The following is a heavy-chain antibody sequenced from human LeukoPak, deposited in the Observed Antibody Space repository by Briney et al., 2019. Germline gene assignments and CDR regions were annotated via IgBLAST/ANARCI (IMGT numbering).Heavy chain of an antibody. CDR2: IYYSGST. J-gene: IGHJ3*02. CDR3: ASLRKRGGAFDI. V-gene: IGHV4-59*01. CDR1: GGSISSYY. Sequence: SETLSLTCTVSGGSISSYYWSWIRQPPGKGLEWIGYIYYSGSTNYNPSLKSRVTISVDMSKNQFSLRLSSVTAADTAVYYCASLRKRGGAFDIWGQGTMVTVSS.